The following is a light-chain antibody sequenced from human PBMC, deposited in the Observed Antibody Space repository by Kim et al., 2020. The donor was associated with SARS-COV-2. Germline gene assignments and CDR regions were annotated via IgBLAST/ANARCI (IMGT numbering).Light chain of an antibody. Sequence: LTCTLRSDIDVGNYRVYWFQQKPGSPPHYLLRYKSDSDKQQGSRVPSRFSGSTDPSANAGILLISGLQSEDEADYYCMIWHPNTVVFGGGTQLTVL. CDR3: MIWHPNTVV. J-gene: IGLJ2*01. V-gene: IGLV5-45*01. CDR2: YKSDSDK. CDR1: SDIDVGNYR.